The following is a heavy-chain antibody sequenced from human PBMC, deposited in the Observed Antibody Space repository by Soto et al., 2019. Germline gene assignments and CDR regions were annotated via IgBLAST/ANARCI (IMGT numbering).Heavy chain of an antibody. D-gene: IGHD2-2*01. CDR3: ARDIEEVPAAPNIEIDY. Sequence: ASVKVSCKASGYTFTSYGISWVRQAPGQGLEWMGWISAYNGNTNYAQKLQGRVTMTTDTSTSTAYMELRSLRSDDTAVYYCARDIEEVPAAPNIEIDYWGQGTLVTVSS. J-gene: IGHJ4*02. CDR2: ISAYNGNT. CDR1: GYTFTSYG. V-gene: IGHV1-18*01.